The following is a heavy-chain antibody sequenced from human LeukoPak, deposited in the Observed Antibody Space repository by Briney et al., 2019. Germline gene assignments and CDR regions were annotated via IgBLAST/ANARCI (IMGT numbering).Heavy chain of an antibody. CDR3: ARGRLYDSSGYPDY. CDR1: GYTFTSYG. J-gene: IGHJ4*02. D-gene: IGHD3-22*01. V-gene: IGHV1-18*01. CDR2: ISAYNGNT. Sequence: ASVKVSCKATGYTFTSYGISWVRQAPGQGLEWMGWISAYNGNTNYAQKLQGRVTMTTDTSTSTAYMELRSLRSDDTAVYYCARGRLYDSSGYPDYWGQGTLVTVSS.